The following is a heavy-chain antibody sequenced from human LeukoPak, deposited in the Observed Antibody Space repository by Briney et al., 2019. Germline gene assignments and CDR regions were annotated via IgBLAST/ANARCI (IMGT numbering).Heavy chain of an antibody. Sequence: GGSLRLSCAASGFTFSSYNMNWVRQAPGKGLEWVSGISGSGGSTNYADSVKGRFTISRDNSKNTLYLQMNSLRAEDTAVYYCAKFGYSDWLSHFDYWGQGTLVTVSS. CDR1: GFTFSSYN. V-gene: IGHV3-23*01. D-gene: IGHD3-9*01. CDR2: ISGSGGST. CDR3: AKFGYSDWLSHFDY. J-gene: IGHJ4*02.